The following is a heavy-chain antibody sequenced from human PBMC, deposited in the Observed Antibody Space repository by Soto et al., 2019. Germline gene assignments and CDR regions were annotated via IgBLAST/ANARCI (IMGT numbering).Heavy chain of an antibody. Sequence: PGGSLRLSCAASGFTFRSFTMNWVRQAPGKGLEWVSTISSNSAYIYYTDALRGRFTISRDNAKNSLHLQMNSLRAEDTAVFYCTRDASRDSSARGWFDPWGPRTLVT. V-gene: IGHV3-21*01. J-gene: IGHJ5*02. CDR1: GFTFRSFT. CDR3: TRDASRDSSARGWFDP. D-gene: IGHD6-13*01. CDR2: ISSNSAYI.